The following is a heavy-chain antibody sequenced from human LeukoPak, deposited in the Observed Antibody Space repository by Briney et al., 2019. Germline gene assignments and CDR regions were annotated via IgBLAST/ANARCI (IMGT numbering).Heavy chain of an antibody. D-gene: IGHD2-15*01. CDR2: IRSKVNSYAT. CDR3: TRRNCSGGSCYDY. J-gene: IGHJ4*02. V-gene: IGHV3-73*01. CDR1: GVTFSGSG. Sequence: SGGSLRLSCAASGVTFSGSGMRWVRQAAGKGREWGGRIRSKVNSYATAYAASGKGIVNISRDDSKNTAYLQMNSLKTEDTAVYYCTRRNCSGGSCYDYWGQGPLVTVSS.